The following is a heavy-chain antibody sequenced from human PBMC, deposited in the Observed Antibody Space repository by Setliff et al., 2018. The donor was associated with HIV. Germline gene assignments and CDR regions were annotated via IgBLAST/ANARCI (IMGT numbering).Heavy chain of an antibody. V-gene: IGHV1-2*02. CDR1: AYTFTAYY. CDR2: INPNSGGT. CDR3: ARDLAYCSGGSCYRPFIYYFYYMDV. D-gene: IGHD2-15*01. J-gene: IGHJ6*03. Sequence: ASVKVSCKASAYTFTAYYIHWVRQAPGQGLEWMGWINPNSGGTNYAQKFQGRVTMTRDTSISTTYMELSWLTSDDTAIYYCARDLAYCSGGSCYRPFIYYFYYMDVWGKGATVTVSS.